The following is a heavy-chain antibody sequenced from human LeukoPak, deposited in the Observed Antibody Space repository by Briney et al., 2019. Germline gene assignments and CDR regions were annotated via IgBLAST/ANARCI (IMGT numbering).Heavy chain of an antibody. V-gene: IGHV3-7*01. CDR1: GFTFSSYW. Sequence: ESGGSLRLSCAAPGFTFSSYWMSWVRQAPGKGLEWVANIKQDGSEKYYVDSVKGRFTISRDNAKNSLYLQMNSLRAEDTAVYYCARDIVVVPAARNFYYYGMDVWGQGTTVTVSS. CDR3: ARDIVVVPAARNFYYYGMDV. CDR2: IKQDGSEK. J-gene: IGHJ6*02. D-gene: IGHD2-2*01.